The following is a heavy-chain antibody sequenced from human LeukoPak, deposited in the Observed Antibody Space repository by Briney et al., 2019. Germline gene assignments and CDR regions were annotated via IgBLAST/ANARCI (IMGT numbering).Heavy chain of an antibody. Sequence: ASVKVSCKASGYTFTSYAMHWVRQAPGQRLEWMGWINVGNGNTKYSQKFQGRVTITRDTSASTAYMELSSLRSEDTAVYYCARDLYYYDSSGHYSGYFDYWGQGTLVTVSS. CDR3: ARDLYYYDSSGHYSGYFDY. CDR1: GYTFTSYA. CDR2: INVGNGNT. V-gene: IGHV1-3*01. J-gene: IGHJ4*02. D-gene: IGHD3-22*01.